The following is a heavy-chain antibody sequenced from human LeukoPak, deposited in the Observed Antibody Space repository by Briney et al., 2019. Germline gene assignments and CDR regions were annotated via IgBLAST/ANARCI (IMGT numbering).Heavy chain of an antibody. CDR3: ARDGGMDV. Sequence: PWASVTVSCKASGYTFTAYYMHWVRQAPGQGLEGMGWINPNDGGTNSAQKFQGRVTMTRDTSISTVYLDLSRLTSDDTAVYYCARDGGMDVWGQGTTVIVSS. CDR2: INPNDGGT. V-gene: IGHV1-2*02. J-gene: IGHJ6*02. CDR1: GYTFTAYY.